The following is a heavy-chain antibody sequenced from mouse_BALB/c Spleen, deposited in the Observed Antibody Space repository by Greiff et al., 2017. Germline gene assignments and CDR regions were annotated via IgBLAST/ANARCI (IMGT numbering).Heavy chain of an antibody. J-gene: IGHJ3*01. V-gene: IGHV5-6-5*01. CDR1: GFTFSSYA. CDR3: ARSPHYGYDRAWLAY. CDR2: VSSGGST. D-gene: IGHD2-2*01. Sequence: EVQLVESGGGLVKPGGSLKFSCAASGFTFSSYAMSWVRQTPVKRLEWVASVSSGGSTYYTDSVKGRFTISRDNARNILYLQMSSLRSEDTAMYYCARSPHYGYDRAWLAYWGQGTLVTVSA.